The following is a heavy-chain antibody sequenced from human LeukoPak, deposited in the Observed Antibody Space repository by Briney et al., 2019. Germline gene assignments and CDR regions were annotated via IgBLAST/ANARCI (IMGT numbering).Heavy chain of an antibody. Sequence: GGSLRLSCAASGFTFSDYYMSWVRQAPGKGLEWVANIKQDGSEKYYVDSVKGRFTISRDNAKNSLYLQMNSLRAEDMALYYCAKDISGQLVGGFDYWGQGTLVTVSS. CDR1: GFTFSDYY. D-gene: IGHD6-6*01. V-gene: IGHV3-7*03. CDR2: IKQDGSEK. CDR3: AKDISGQLVGGFDY. J-gene: IGHJ4*02.